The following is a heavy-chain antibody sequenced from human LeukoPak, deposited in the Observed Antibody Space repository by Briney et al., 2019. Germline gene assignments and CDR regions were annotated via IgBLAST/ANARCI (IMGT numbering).Heavy chain of an antibody. Sequence: PGGSLRHSCAASGFTFSTYGMHWVRQAPGKGLEWVAFIRYDGSNKYYADSVKGRFTISRDNSKNTLYLQMNSLRAEDTAVYYCAKVDGYNVGYWGQGTLVTVSS. J-gene: IGHJ4*02. V-gene: IGHV3-30*02. CDR3: AKVDGYNVGY. CDR2: IRYDGSNK. D-gene: IGHD5-24*01. CDR1: GFTFSTYG.